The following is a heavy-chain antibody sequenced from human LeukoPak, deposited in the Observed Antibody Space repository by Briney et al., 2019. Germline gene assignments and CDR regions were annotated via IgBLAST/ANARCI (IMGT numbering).Heavy chain of an antibody. CDR3: ARDLKKVRGAHTLFGY. V-gene: IGHV4-4*07. CDR1: GGSISSYY. J-gene: IGHJ4*02. CDR2: IYTSGST. Sequence: SETLSLTCTVSGGSISSYYWSWIRQPAGKGLEWIGRIYTSGSTNYNPSLKSRVTVSVDTSKNQFSLKLSSVTAADTAVYYCARDLKKVRGAHTLFGYWGQGTLVTVSS. D-gene: IGHD3-10*01.